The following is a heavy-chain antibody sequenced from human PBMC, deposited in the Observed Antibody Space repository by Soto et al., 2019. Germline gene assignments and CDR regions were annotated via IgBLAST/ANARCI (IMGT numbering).Heavy chain of an antibody. CDR3: AKTKEMATIRPFDY. V-gene: IGHV3-23*01. Sequence: GGSLRLSCAASGFTFYSYAMTWVRQAPGKGLEWVSALSGGGSTTYYADSVKGRFTISRHNSKNTLYLQMNSLRAEDTAVYYCAKTKEMATIRPFDYWGQGTVVTVSS. J-gene: IGHJ4*02. D-gene: IGHD5-12*01. CDR1: GFTFYSYA. CDR2: LSGGGSTT.